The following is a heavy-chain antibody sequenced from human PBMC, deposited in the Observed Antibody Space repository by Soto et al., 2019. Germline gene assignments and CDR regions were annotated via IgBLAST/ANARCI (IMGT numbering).Heavy chain of an antibody. CDR3: AHSVVAGLGYYFDY. CDR2: IYWDDDK. Sequence: QITLKESGPTLVKPTQTLTLTCTFSGFSLSRTRVAVGWIRQPPGKALEWLALIYWDDDKRYSPFLKSRLTITEDTSKNQVVLTMTNMDPVDTATYYCAHSVVAGLGYYFDYWGQGTLVTVSS. J-gene: IGHJ4*02. CDR1: GFSLSRTRVA. V-gene: IGHV2-5*02. D-gene: IGHD6-19*01.